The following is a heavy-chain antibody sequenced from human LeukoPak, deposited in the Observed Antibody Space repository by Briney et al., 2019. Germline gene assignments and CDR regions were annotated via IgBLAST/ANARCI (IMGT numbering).Heavy chain of an antibody. Sequence: SVKVSCKASGGTFSSYAISWVRQAPGQGLEWMGRIIPILGIANYAQKFQGRVTMTRSTSISTAYMELSSLRSEDTAVYYCARGNDILTGSDYWGQGTLVTVSS. V-gene: IGHV1-69*04. CDR3: ARGNDILTGSDY. CDR2: IIPILGIA. J-gene: IGHJ4*02. D-gene: IGHD3-9*01. CDR1: GGTFSSYA.